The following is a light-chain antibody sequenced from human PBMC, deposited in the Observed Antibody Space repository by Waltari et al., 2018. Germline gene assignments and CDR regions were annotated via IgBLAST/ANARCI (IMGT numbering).Light chain of an antibody. CDR3: QQYHTYWT. J-gene: IGKJ1*01. V-gene: IGKV1-5*03. CDR2: KAS. CDR1: ESISTW. Sequence: DIQMTQSPSTLSASVGDRVTITCRASESISTWLAWYQQKPGKAPKLLIYKASSLESGVPSRFSGSGSGTEFTLTISSLQPDDFAPYYCQQYHTYWTFGHGTKVEIK.